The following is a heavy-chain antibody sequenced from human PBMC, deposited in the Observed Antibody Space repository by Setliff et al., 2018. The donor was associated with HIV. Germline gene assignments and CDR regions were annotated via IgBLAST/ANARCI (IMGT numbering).Heavy chain of an antibody. J-gene: IGHJ6*02. D-gene: IGHD1-26*01. Sequence: ASVKVSCKASGYTFTNYAMHWVRQAPGQGLEWMGWISAYNGNTNYAQKLQGRVTMTTDTSTSTAYMELRSLRSDDTAVYYCARDELYYGMDVWGQGTTVTVSS. V-gene: IGHV1-18*01. CDR1: GYTFTNYA. CDR2: ISAYNGNT. CDR3: ARDELYYGMDV.